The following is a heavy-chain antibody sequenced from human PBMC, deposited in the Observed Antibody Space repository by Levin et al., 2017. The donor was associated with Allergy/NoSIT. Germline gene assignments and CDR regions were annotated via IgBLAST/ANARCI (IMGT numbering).Heavy chain of an antibody. V-gene: IGHV3-30-3*01. CDR1: GFTFSSYA. D-gene: IGHD1-14*01. J-gene: IGHJ6*03. Sequence: GGSLRLSCAASGFTFSSYAMHWVRQAPGKGLEWVAVISYDGSNKYYADSVKGRFTISRDNSKNTLYLQMNSLRAEDTAVYYCARGGYGMGNLDSNYYYYYMDVWGKGTTVTVSS. CDR3: ARGGYGMGNLDSNYYYYYMDV. CDR2: ISYDGSNK.